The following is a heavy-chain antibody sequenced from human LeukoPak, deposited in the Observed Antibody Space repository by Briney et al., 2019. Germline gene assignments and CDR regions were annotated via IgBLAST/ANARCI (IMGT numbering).Heavy chain of an antibody. J-gene: IGHJ4*02. CDR1: GYTFTSYA. Sequence: ASVKVSCKASGYTFTSYAMHWVRQAPGQRLEWMGWINTNTGNPTYAQGFTGRFVFSLDTSVSTAYLQISSLKAEDTAVYYCARVWQQGGYYDSSPLGFDYWGQGTLVTVSS. CDR2: INTNTGNP. V-gene: IGHV7-4-1*02. D-gene: IGHD3-22*01. CDR3: ARVWQQGGYYDSSPLGFDY.